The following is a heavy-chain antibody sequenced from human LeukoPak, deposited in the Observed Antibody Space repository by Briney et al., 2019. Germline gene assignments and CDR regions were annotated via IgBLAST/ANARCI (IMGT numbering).Heavy chain of an antibody. CDR3: ARWLQLGDMDV. V-gene: IGHV1-69*05. J-gene: IGHJ6*03. CDR1: GGTFSSYA. CDR2: LIPIFGTA. D-gene: IGHD5-24*01. Sequence: SVKVSCKASGGTFSSYAISWVRQAPGRGLEWMGGLIPIFGTANYAQKFQGRGTITTDESTSTAYMELSSLRSEDTAVYYCARWLQLGDMDVWGKGTTVTVSS.